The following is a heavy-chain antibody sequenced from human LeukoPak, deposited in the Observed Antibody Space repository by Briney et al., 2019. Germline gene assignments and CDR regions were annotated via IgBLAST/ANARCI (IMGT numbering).Heavy chain of an antibody. D-gene: IGHD6-19*01. CDR3: AREQWLARNVNYYSYMDV. J-gene: IGHJ6*03. CDR1: GYTFTSYG. Sequence: ASVKVSCKASGYTFTSYGISWVRQAPGQGLEWMGWVSAYNGNTNYAQKLQGRVTMTTDTSTSTAYMELSSLRSEDTALFYCAREQWLARNVNYYSYMDVWGKGTTVTVSS. CDR2: VSAYNGNT. V-gene: IGHV1-18*01.